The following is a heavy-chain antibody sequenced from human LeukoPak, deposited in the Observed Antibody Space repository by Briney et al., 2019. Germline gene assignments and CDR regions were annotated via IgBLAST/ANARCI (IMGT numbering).Heavy chain of an antibody. CDR3: VKGGGYCSSTSCPPPYYFDY. V-gene: IGHV3-64D*06. J-gene: IGHJ4*02. D-gene: IGHD2-2*01. CDR1: GFTFSSYA. Sequence: GGSLRLSCVVSGFTFSSYAIHWVRQAPGKGLEYFSAIRSNGGSTYYADSVKGRFTISRDNSKNTLYLQMSSLRAEDTAVYYCVKGGGYCSSTSCPPPYYFDYWGQGTLVTVSS. CDR2: IRSNGGST.